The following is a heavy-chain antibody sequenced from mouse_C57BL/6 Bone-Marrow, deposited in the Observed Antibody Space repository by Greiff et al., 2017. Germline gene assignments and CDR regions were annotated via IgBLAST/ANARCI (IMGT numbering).Heavy chain of an antibody. CDR2: IDPRSGNT. CDR1: GYTFTSYG. D-gene: IGHD1-1*01. J-gene: IGHJ4*01. V-gene: IGHV1-81*01. Sequence: QVQLQQSGAELARPGASVKLSCKASGYTFTSYGISWVKQRTGQGLEWIGEIDPRSGNTYYNEKFKGKATLTADKSSSTAYMELRSLTSEASAVYFCADQGYYYGPSMDYWGQGTSVTVSS. CDR3: ADQGYYYGPSMDY.